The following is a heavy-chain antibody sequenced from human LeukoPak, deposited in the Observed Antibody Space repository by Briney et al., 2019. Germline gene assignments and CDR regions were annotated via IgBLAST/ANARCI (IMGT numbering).Heavy chain of an antibody. CDR2: MFDTVST. D-gene: IGHD5-18*01. CDR1: GASTASHY. V-gene: IGHV4-59*11. J-gene: IGHJ4*02. Sequence: SETLSLTCTVSGASTASHYWTWLRQPPGKELEWIAYMFDTVSTKSNPSLKSRLTLSVDTSKKQLSLRLSSVTAADTAVYYCATIERGSTYGYFDFWGQGIKVTVSS. CDR3: ATIERGSTYGYFDF.